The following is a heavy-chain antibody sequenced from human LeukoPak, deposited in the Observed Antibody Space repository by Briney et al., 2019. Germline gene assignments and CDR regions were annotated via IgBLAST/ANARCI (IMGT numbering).Heavy chain of an antibody. J-gene: IGHJ4*02. D-gene: IGHD3-22*01. V-gene: IGHV3-30*18. Sequence: PGRSLRLSCAASGFTFSSYGMHWVRQAPGKGLEWVAVISYDGSNKYYADSVKGRFTISRDNSKNTLYLQMNSLRAEDTAVYYCAKPRITMIVVVTDFDYWGQGTLVTVSS. CDR1: GFTFSSYG. CDR3: AKPRITMIVVVTDFDY. CDR2: ISYDGSNK.